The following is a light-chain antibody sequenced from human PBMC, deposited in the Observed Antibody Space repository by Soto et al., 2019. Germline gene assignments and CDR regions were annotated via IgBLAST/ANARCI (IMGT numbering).Light chain of an antibody. CDR2: FGS. CDR3: LQALPTPA. V-gene: IGKV2-28*01. J-gene: IGKJ1*01. CDR1: QSLLHSNGYNY. Sequence: IVMTQSPLSLPVTPGEPASISCRSSQSLLHSNGYNYLDWYLQKPGQSPQLLIYFGSNRASGVPDRVRGSGSGTDFTLKISRVEAGDVWVYYFLQALPTPAFGHGTKVEIK.